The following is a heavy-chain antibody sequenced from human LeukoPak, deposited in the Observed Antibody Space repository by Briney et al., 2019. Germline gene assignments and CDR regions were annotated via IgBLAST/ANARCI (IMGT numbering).Heavy chain of an antibody. D-gene: IGHD6-6*01. Sequence: SETLSLTCTVSGGSISSYYWSWIRQPPGKGLEWIGYIYYSGSTNYNPSLKSRVTISVDTSKNQFSLKLSSVTAADTAVYYCARGDAYSSSSWFDPWGQGTLVTVSS. CDR2: IYYSGST. V-gene: IGHV4-59*01. J-gene: IGHJ5*02. CDR3: ARGDAYSSSSWFDP. CDR1: GGSISSYY.